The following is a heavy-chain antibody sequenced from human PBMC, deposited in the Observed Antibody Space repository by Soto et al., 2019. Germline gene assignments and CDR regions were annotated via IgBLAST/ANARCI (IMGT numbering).Heavy chain of an antibody. CDR3: AREWDLRRPPDY. V-gene: IGHV3-33*01. Sequence: QVQLVESGGGVVQPGRSLRLSCAASGFTFSSYGMHWVRQAPGKGLEWVAVIWYDGSNKYYADSVKGRFTISRDNSKNTLYLQMNSLRAEDTAAYYCAREWDLRRPPDYWGQGTLVTVSA. CDR1: GFTFSSYG. J-gene: IGHJ4*02. CDR2: IWYDGSNK. D-gene: IGHD1-26*01.